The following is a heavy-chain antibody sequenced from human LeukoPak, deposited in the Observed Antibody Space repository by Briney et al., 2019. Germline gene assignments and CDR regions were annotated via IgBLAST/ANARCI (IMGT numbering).Heavy chain of an antibody. CDR3: ARVLLDSGWYVDY. J-gene: IGHJ4*02. CDR2: INPNSGGT. Sequence: ASVKVSCKASGYTFTCYYMHWVRQAPGQGLEWMGWINPNSGGTNYAQKFQGRVTMTRDTSISTAYMELSRLRSDDTAVYYCARVLLDSGWYVDYWGQGTLVTVSS. CDR1: GYTFTCYY. V-gene: IGHV1-2*02. D-gene: IGHD6-19*01.